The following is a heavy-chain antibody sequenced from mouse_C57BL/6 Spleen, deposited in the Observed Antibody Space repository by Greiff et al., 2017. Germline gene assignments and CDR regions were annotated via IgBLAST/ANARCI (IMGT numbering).Heavy chain of an antibody. Sequence: VQLQQSGPELVKPGASVKISCKASGYAFSSSWMNWVKQRPGKGLEWIGRIYPGDGDTNYNGKFKGKATLTADKSSSTAYMQLSRLTSEDSAVYFCARRGGIYYGNYNYYAMDYWGQGTSVTVAS. D-gene: IGHD2-1*01. CDR3: ARRGGIYYGNYNYYAMDY. V-gene: IGHV1-82*01. CDR1: GYAFSSSW. J-gene: IGHJ4*01. CDR2: IYPGDGDT.